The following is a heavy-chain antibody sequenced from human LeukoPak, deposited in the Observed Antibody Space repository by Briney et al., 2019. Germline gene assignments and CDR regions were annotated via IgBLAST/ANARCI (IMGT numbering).Heavy chain of an antibody. CDR2: INPNSGGT. J-gene: IGHJ3*02. CDR3: ARGGWVLRFLEWFTDDAFDI. D-gene: IGHD3-3*01. CDR1: GYTFTDYY. Sequence: ASVKVSCKASGYTFTDYYVYWVRQAPGQGLEWMGWINPNSGGTKNARKFQGRVTMTRDMSISTAYMELSRLRSDDTAVYYCARGGWVLRFLEWFTDDAFDIWGQGTMVTVSS. V-gene: IGHV1-2*02.